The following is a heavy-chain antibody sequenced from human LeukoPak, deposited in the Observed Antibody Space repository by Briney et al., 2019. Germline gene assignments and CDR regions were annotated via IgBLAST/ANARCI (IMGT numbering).Heavy chain of an antibody. J-gene: IGHJ4*02. Sequence: GRSLRLSCAASGFTFSSYGMHWVRQVPGKGLVWVSRINSDGSDTTYADSVKGRFTISGDNAKNTLYLQMNSLRAEDTAVYYCARDGGDGYSHYFDYWGQGSLVTVSS. CDR3: ARDGGDGYSHYFDY. CDR2: INSDGSDT. V-gene: IGHV3-74*01. D-gene: IGHD5-24*01. CDR1: GFTFSSYG.